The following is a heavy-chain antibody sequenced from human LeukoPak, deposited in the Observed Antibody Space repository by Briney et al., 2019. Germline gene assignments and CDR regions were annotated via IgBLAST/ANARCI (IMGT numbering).Heavy chain of an antibody. Sequence: PSETLSLTCTVSGYSISSGYYWGWIRQPLGKGLEWIGSIYHSGSTYYNPSLKSRVTISVDTSKNQFSLKLSSVTAADTAVYYCARIIVVVPAATWKGWFDPWGQGTLVTVSS. D-gene: IGHD2-2*01. J-gene: IGHJ5*02. V-gene: IGHV4-38-2*02. CDR1: GYSISSGYY. CDR3: ARIIVVVPAATWKGWFDP. CDR2: IYHSGST.